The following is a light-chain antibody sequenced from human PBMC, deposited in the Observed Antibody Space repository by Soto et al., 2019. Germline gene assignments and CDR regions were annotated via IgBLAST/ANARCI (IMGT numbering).Light chain of an antibody. CDR1: QSVLYNSNNKNH. Sequence: DFVMTQAPDSLAVSLGERATINCKSSQSVLYNSNNKNHLGWFQQKPGHPPKLLIYGASFRPSGVPDRFSGSGSGTDFTLTISSLQAEDVAVYYCQQFAHLPTFGGGTKVDIK. CDR3: QQFAHLPT. J-gene: IGKJ4*01. CDR2: GAS. V-gene: IGKV4-1*01.